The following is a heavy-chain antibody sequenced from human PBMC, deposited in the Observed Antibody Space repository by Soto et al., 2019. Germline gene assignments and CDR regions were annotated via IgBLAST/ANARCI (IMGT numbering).Heavy chain of an antibody. CDR1: GFTFSSYA. CDR2: ISGSGGST. D-gene: IGHD5-12*01. Sequence: PGWSLRLSCAASGFTFSSYAMSWVRQAPGKGLEWVSAISGSGGSTYYADSVKGRFTISRDNSKNTLYLQTNSLRAEDTAVYYWAKVGGYGYHQKDFYVDYWGQGTLGTVSP. V-gene: IGHV3-23*01. J-gene: IGHJ4*02. CDR3: AKVGGYGYHQKDFYVDY.